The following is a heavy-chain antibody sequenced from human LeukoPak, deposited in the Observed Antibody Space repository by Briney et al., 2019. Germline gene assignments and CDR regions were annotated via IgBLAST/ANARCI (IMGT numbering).Heavy chain of an antibody. J-gene: IGHJ4*02. CDR3: VRHLSGIAQPFFDY. Sequence: KTGGSLRLSCAASGFTFRSYSMTWVRQAPGKGLEWVSSISSSSSYISYADSLKGRFTVSRDNAKNSLYLQMNGLRAEGTAVYYCVRHLSGIAQPFFDYWGQGTLVTVSS. CDR2: ISSSSSYI. CDR1: GFTFRSYS. V-gene: IGHV3-21*01. D-gene: IGHD1-26*01.